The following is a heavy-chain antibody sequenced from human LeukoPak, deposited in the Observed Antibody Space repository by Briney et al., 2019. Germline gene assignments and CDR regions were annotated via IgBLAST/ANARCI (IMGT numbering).Heavy chain of an antibody. V-gene: IGHV1-2*02. J-gene: IGHJ4*02. CDR3: ARVVGATDYFDY. D-gene: IGHD1-26*01. CDR2: INPNSGGT. Sequence: GASVKVSCKASGYTFTSYYMHWVRQAPGQGLEWMGWINPNSGGTNYAQKFQGRVTMTRDTSISTAYMELSRLRSDDTAVYYCARVVGATDYFDYWGQGTLVTVSS. CDR1: GYTFTSYY.